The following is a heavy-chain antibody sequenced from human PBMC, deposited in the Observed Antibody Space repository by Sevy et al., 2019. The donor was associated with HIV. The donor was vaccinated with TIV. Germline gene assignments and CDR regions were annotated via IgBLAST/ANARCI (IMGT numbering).Heavy chain of an antibody. CDR3: ARDLTPQYYYDSSGYCPSPTH. J-gene: IGHJ4*02. Sequence: GGSLRLSCAASGFTFSDYYMSWIRQAPGKGLEWVSYISSSGSTIYYADSVKGRFTVSRDNAKNSLYLQMNSLRAEDTAVHYCARDLTPQYYYDSSGYCPSPTHWGQGTLVTVSS. D-gene: IGHD3-22*01. CDR2: ISSSGSTI. CDR1: GFTFSDYY. V-gene: IGHV3-11*01.